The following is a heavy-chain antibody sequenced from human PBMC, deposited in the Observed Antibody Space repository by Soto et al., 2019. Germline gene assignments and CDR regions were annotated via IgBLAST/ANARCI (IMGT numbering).Heavy chain of an antibody. CDR3: AEDWGISDGYVCCYSYGMDV. J-gene: IGHJ6*02. Sequence: PGGSLRLSCAASGFTFDDYAMHWVRQAPGKGLEWVSGISWNSGSIGYADSVKGRFTISRDNAKNSLFLQMNRLRAEDTALYYCAEDWGISDGYVCCYSYGMDVWGQGTTVTVYS. CDR1: GFTFDDYA. CDR2: ISWNSGSI. V-gene: IGHV3-9*01. D-gene: IGHD3-16*01.